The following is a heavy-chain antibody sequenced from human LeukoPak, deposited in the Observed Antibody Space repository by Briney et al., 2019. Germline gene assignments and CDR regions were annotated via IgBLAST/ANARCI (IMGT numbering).Heavy chain of an antibody. V-gene: IGHV3-30-3*01. D-gene: IGHD3-16*01. J-gene: IGHJ5*02. CDR2: ISYDGSNK. CDR3: ARSIGLNWFDP. Sequence: GGSLRLSCAASGFTFSSYAMHWVRQAPGKGLEWVAVISYDGSNKYYADSVKGRFTISRDNSKNTLYLQMNSLRAEDTAVYYCARSIGLNWFDPWGQGTLVTVSS. CDR1: GFTFSSYA.